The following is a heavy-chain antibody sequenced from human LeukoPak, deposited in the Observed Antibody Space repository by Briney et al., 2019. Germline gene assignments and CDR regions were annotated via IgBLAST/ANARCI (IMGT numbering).Heavy chain of an antibody. V-gene: IGHV4-30-4*08. D-gene: IGHD2-15*01. J-gene: IGHJ4*02. CDR1: GGSLSSGDYY. CDR3: ATSTQESRYCIAGSCYGFLRY. Sequence: PSQTLSLTCTVSGGSLSSGDYYWSCIRQPPGKGLEWIGYIYHSGITYYNPSLKSRVTLSVDTSKNQLSLNLSSVTAADTAVYYCATSTQESRYCIAGSCYGFLRYWGQGTLVTVSS. CDR2: IYHSGIT.